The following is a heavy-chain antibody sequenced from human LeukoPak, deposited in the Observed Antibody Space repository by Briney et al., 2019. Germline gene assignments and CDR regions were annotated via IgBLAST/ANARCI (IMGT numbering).Heavy chain of an antibody. CDR1: GVSFSGYH. CDR3: ARESYYDFWSGYYRPNYFDY. J-gene: IGHJ4*02. CDR2: INHSGST. V-gene: IGHV4-34*01. D-gene: IGHD3-3*01. Sequence: PSETLSLTCAVYGVSFSGYHWSWIRQPPGKGLEWIGEINHSGSTNYNPSLKSRVTISVDTSKNQFSLKLSSVTAADTAVYYCARESYYDFWSGYYRPNYFDYWGQGTLVTVSS.